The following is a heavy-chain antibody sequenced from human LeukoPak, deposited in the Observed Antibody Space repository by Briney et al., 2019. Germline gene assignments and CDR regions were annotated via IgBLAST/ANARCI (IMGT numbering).Heavy chain of an antibody. CDR1: GGSISSSSYY. V-gene: IGHV4-39*01. CDR3: ASHYDFWSGYYPIFDY. D-gene: IGHD3-3*01. CDR2: IYYSGST. J-gene: IGHJ4*02. Sequence: SETLSLTCTVSGGSISSSSYYWGWIRQPPGKGLEWIGSIYYSGSTYYNPSLKSRVTISADTSKNQFSLKLSSVTAADTAVYYCASHYDFWSGYYPIFDYWGQGTLVTVSS.